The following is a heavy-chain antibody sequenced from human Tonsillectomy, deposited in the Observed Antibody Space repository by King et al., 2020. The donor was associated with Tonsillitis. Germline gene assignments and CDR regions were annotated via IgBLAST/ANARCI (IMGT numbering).Heavy chain of an antibody. CDR3: ASARPGSSYCYVGFDY. CDR2: INPNTGGT. Sequence: QVQLVESGAEVKKPGASVKVSCKASGYSFTGYYMHWVRQAPGQGLEWMGWINPNTGGTNYAQNFQGRVTMTRDKSICTSFMELSRLRSDDTAVYYCASARPGSSYCYVGFDYWGPGTLVTVSS. V-gene: IGHV1-2*02. CDR1: GYSFTGYY. D-gene: IGHD3-16*02. J-gene: IGHJ4*02.